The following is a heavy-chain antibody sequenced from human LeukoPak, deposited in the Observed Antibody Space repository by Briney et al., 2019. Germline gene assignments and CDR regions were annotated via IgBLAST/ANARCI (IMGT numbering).Heavy chain of an antibody. J-gene: IGHJ4*02. D-gene: IGHD1-26*01. Sequence: SXXASGGTFSSYXISWXXQAXGXXXXXXXRIIPILGIANYAQKFQGRVTITADKSTSTAYMELSSLRSEDTAVYYCARFPVGAIPFDYWGQGTLVTVSS. V-gene: IGHV1-69*04. CDR3: ARFPVGAIPFDY. CDR1: GGTFSSYX. CDR2: IIPILGIA.